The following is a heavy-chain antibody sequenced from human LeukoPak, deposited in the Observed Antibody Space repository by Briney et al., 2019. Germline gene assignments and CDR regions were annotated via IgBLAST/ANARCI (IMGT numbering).Heavy chain of an antibody. CDR3: ASEIAVAG. D-gene: IGHD6-19*01. V-gene: IGHV4-39*01. J-gene: IGHJ4*02. Sequence: SETLSLTCTVSGGSISSSSYYWGWLRHPPGKGLEWIGSIYYSGSTYYNPSLKSRVTISVDTSKNQFSLKPTSVTAADTAVYFCASEIAVAGWGQGTLVTVSS. CDR1: GGSISSSSYY. CDR2: IYYSGST.